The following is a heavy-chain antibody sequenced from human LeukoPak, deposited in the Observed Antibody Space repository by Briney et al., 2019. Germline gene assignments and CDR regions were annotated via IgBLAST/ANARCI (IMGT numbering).Heavy chain of an antibody. D-gene: IGHD3-10*01. CDR2: IRVSGGSAT. V-gene: IGHV3-23*01. CDR1: GFTFSVYA. Sequence: PGGSLRLSCAASGFTFSVYAMTWVRQAPGKGLEWVSTIRVSGGSATYYADSVQGRFTISRDNSKNTLYLQMSSLRVEDTAVYYCAKPTGTGVAKWYFDSWGQGTLVTVSS. J-gene: IGHJ4*02. CDR3: AKPTGTGVAKWYFDS.